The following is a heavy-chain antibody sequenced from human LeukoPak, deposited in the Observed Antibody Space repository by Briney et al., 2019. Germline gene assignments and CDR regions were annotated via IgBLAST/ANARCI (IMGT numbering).Heavy chain of an antibody. J-gene: IGHJ4*02. CDR3: ARVYSRGSFDY. D-gene: IGHD5-18*01. Sequence: GGSLRLSCAASGFTISSYSMNWVRQAPGKGPEWVSSISSSSSYIYYADSVKGRFTISRDNAKNSLYLQMNSLRAEDTAVYYCARVYSRGSFDYWGQGTLVTVSS. CDR2: ISSSSSYI. V-gene: IGHV3-21*01. CDR1: GFTISSYS.